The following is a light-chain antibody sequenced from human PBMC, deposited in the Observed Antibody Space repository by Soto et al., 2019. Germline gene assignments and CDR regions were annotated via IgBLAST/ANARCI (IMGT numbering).Light chain of an antibody. J-gene: IGKJ3*01. CDR2: GAS. V-gene: IGKV3-20*01. CDR3: QQYGSSPALFT. CDR1: QSVSSSY. Sequence: EIVLTQSPGTLSLSPGERATLSCRASQSVSSSYLAWYQQKPGQAPRLLIYGASSRATGIPDRFSGSGSGTDFTLTISRLEPEDFAVYYCQQYGSSPALFTFCPGTKVDIK.